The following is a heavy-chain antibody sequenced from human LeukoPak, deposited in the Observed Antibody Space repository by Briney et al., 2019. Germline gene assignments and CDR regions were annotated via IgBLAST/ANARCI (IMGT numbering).Heavy chain of an antibody. CDR1: GYTFTSYD. CDR3: ARSERWIHLWSRDDAFDI. J-gene: IGHJ3*02. D-gene: IGHD5-18*01. V-gene: IGHV1-8*01. CDR2: MNPDSGKK. Sequence: GASVKVSCKASGYTFTSYDINWVRQAPGQGLEWMGWMNPDSGKKGYAEKMQGRVTMTRDTSISTAYMELTSLRAEDTAVYFCARSERWIHLWSRDDAFDIWGQGTLVTVSS.